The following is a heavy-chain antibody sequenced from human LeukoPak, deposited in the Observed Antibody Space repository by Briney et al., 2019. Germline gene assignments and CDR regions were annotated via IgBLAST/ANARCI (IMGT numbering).Heavy chain of an antibody. CDR1: GYTFTSYG. V-gene: IGHV1-69*05. CDR3: ARRPSYGDRDAFDI. D-gene: IGHD4-17*01. Sequence: ASVKVSCKASGYTFTSYGISWVRQAPGQGLEWMGRIIPIFGTANYAQKFQGRVTITTDESTSTAYMELSSLRSEDTAVYYCARRPSYGDRDAFDIWGQGTMVTVSS. J-gene: IGHJ3*02. CDR2: IIPIFGTA.